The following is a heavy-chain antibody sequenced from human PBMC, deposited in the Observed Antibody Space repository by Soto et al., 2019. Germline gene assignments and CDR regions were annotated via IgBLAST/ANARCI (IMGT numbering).Heavy chain of an antibody. CDR1: GGSISSGDYY. V-gene: IGHV4-30-4*01. Sequence: ASETLSLTCTVSGGSISSGDYYWSWIRQPPGKGLEWIGYIYYSGSTYYNPSLKSRVTISVDTSKNQFSLKLSSVTAADTAVYYCARMYCSGGSCYGLDAFDIWGQGTTVTVSS. CDR3: ARMYCSGGSCYGLDAFDI. J-gene: IGHJ3*02. D-gene: IGHD2-15*01. CDR2: IYYSGST.